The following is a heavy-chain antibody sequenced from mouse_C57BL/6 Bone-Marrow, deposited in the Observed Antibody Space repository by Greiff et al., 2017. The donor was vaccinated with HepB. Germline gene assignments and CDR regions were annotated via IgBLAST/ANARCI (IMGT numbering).Heavy chain of an antibody. CDR3: ARPYYYGNSYAMDY. CDR2: ISSGSSTI. D-gene: IGHD1-1*01. CDR1: GFTFSDYG. Sequence: EVKVVESGGGLVKPGGSLKLSCAASGFTFSDYGMHWVRQAPEKGLEWVAYISSGSSTIYYADTVKGRFTISRDNAKNTLFLQMTSLRSEDTAMYYCARPYYYGNSYAMDYWGQGTSVTVSS. J-gene: IGHJ4*01. V-gene: IGHV5-17*01.